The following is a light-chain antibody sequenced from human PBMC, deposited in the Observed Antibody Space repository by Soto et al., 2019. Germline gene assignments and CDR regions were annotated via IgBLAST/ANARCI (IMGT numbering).Light chain of an antibody. V-gene: IGLV1-44*01. CDR3: GTWDDSLNGYV. J-gene: IGLJ1*01. Sequence: QSVLTQPPSVSGTPAQRVTISCSGSSSNIGSHTVNCYQQLPRTAPRLLIYSNNQRPPAVPDRFSCSKSGTSASLAISGLQSEDEADYYCGTWDDSLNGYVFGTGTKLTVL. CDR1: SSNIGSHT. CDR2: SNN.